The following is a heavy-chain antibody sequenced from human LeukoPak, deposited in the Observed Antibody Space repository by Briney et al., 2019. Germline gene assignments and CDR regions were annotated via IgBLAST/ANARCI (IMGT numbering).Heavy chain of an antibody. J-gene: IGHJ4*02. D-gene: IGHD5-24*01. CDR2: ISSSGTTI. CDR3: ARDTRYGDGYKY. V-gene: IGHV3-48*03. Sequence: GGSLRLSCVASGFIFSDYEMIWVRQAPGKGLEWVSYISSSGTTIKYADSAKGRFTISRDNAKNTLYLQMKSLRAEDTAVYYCARDTRYGDGYKYWGQGTLVTVSS. CDR1: GFIFSDYE.